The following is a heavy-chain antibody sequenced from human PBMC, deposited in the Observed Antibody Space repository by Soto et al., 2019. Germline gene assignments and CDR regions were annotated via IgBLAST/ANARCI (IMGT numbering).Heavy chain of an antibody. CDR2: MKGYSGNP. D-gene: IGHD1-26*01. CDR3: ARRRGESYYGLDY. CDR1: GYNFNNYE. J-gene: IGHJ4*02. Sequence: QVQLLQSGAEVKKPGASVKISCKASGYNFNNYEINWVRQAPAQGLEWMGWMKGYSGNPLYAQNFQGRLSLTRDTSPSPASLALTSLVYEDTAIYLCARRRGESYYGLDYWGQGTLVSVSS. V-gene: IGHV1-8*01.